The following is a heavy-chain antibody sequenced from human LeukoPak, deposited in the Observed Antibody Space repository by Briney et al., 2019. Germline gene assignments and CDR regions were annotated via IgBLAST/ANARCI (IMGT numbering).Heavy chain of an antibody. D-gene: IGHD6-19*01. CDR1: RGSITSGGYY. Sequence: SETLSLTCTVSRGSITSGGYYWSWIRQPPGKGLEWIGYIYYSGSTYYNPSLKSRVTISVDTSKNQFSLKLSSVTAADTAVYYCATGIAVAGKIDYWGQGTLVTVSS. V-gene: IGHV4-30-4*01. CDR3: ATGIAVAGKIDY. CDR2: IYYSGST. J-gene: IGHJ4*02.